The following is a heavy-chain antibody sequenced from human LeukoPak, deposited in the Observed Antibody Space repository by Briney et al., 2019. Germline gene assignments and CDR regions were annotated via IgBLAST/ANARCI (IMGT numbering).Heavy chain of an antibody. Sequence: PGKSLRLSCAASGFTFSDYGMHWVRQAPGKGLEWVAVISYDGRDKYYTDSVKGRFTVSRDNSKKTLYLQMNSLRAEDTAVYYCARDRPGSGMDVWGQGTLVTVSS. CDR2: ISYDGRDK. CDR3: ARDRPGSGMDV. CDR1: GFTFSDYG. V-gene: IGHV3-30*03. J-gene: IGHJ4*02. D-gene: IGHD1-14*01.